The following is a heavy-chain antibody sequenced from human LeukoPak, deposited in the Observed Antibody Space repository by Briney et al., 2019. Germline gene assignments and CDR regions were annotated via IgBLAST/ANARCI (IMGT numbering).Heavy chain of an antibody. Sequence: PGGSLRLSCAASGFTFSSYAMSWVRQAPGKGLEWVSAISGSGGSTYYADSVKGRFTISRDNSKNTLYLQMNSLRAEDTAVYYCAKSKGSSGYYTAFDYWGQGTLVTVSS. J-gene: IGHJ4*02. CDR1: GFTFSSYA. V-gene: IGHV3-23*01. CDR2: ISGSGGST. D-gene: IGHD3-22*01. CDR3: AKSKGSSGYYTAFDY.